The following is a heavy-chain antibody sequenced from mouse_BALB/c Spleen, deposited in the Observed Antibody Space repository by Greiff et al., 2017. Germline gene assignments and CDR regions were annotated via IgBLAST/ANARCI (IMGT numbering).Heavy chain of an antibody. CDR3: AMDRYDGSDY. CDR2: ISYSGST. J-gene: IGHJ2*01. V-gene: IGHV3-2*02. CDR1: GYSITSDYA. Sequence: VQLQQSGPGLVKPSQSLSLTCTVTGYSITSDYAWNWIRQFPGNKLEWMGYISYSGSTSYNPSLKSRISITRDTSKNQFFLQLNSVTTEDTATYYCAMDRYDGSDYWGQGTTLTVSS. D-gene: IGHD2-14*01.